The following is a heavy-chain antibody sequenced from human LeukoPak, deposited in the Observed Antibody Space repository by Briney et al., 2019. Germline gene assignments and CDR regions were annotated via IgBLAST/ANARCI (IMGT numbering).Heavy chain of an antibody. Sequence: GGSLRLSCAASGFSFRTYWMTWVRRAPGKGLEWVADIKKDGSERYYVDSVKGRFTISRDNAKNSVFLQMNSLRVEDTAVYYCARDRRDYGGPFDYWSQGTLVTVSS. CDR3: ARDRRDYGGPFDY. V-gene: IGHV3-7*01. CDR2: IKKDGSER. D-gene: IGHD4-23*01. J-gene: IGHJ4*02. CDR1: GFSFRTYW.